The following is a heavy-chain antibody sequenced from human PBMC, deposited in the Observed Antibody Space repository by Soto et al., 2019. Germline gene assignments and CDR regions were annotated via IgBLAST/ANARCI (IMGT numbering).Heavy chain of an antibody. CDR2: IRSKAYGGTT. D-gene: IGHD3-10*01. CDR3: TKVRADYYFDY. J-gene: IGHJ4*02. Sequence: GGSLRLSCTASGFTFGDYAISWFRQAPGKGLEWVGFIRSKAYGGTTEYAASVKGRFTISRDDSKSIAYLQMNSLKTEDTAVYYCTKVRADYYFDYWGRGTLVTVS. CDR1: GFTFGDYA. V-gene: IGHV3-49*03.